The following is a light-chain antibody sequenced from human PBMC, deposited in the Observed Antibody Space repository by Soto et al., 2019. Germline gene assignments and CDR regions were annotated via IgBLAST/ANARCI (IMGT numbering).Light chain of an antibody. CDR1: QSVSSY. CDR2: DAS. J-gene: IGKJ5*01. Sequence: DIVLTQSPATLSLSPGERATLSCRASQSVSSYLAWYQQKAGQAPRLLIYDASNRATGIPDRFSGGGSGTDFTLTISRVEPEDFALYICQQYDGSPITFGQGTRLEIK. V-gene: IGKV3-20*01. CDR3: QQYDGSPIT.